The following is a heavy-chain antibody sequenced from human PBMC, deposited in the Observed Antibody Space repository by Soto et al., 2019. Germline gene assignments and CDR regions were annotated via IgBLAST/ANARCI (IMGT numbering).Heavy chain of an antibody. CDR2: ISSSSSYI. D-gene: IGHD5-18*01. Sequence: GGSLRLSCAASGFTFSSYSMNWVRQAPGKGLEWVSSISSSSSYIYYADSVKGRFTISRDNAKNSLYLQMNSLRAEDTAVYYCASAPGYSYGYYWFDPWGQGTLVTVSS. CDR3: ASAPGYSYGYYWFDP. V-gene: IGHV3-21*01. J-gene: IGHJ5*02. CDR1: GFTFSSYS.